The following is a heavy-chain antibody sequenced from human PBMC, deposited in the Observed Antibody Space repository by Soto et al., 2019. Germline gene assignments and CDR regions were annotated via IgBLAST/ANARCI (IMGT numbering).Heavy chain of an antibody. V-gene: IGHV1-69*01. CDR3: AIRPLGITMVRRRGPFDY. Sequence: QVQLVQSGAEVKKPGSSVKVSCKASGGTFSRYAISWVRQSPGQGLESRGGIIPIFGTANYAQKFQARVTITADECTSTTYMELGSLRYEDTAVYYWAIRPLGITMVRRRGPFDYCGQGTLVTVSS. J-gene: IGHJ4*02. D-gene: IGHD3-10*01. CDR1: GGTFSRYA. CDR2: IIPIFGTA.